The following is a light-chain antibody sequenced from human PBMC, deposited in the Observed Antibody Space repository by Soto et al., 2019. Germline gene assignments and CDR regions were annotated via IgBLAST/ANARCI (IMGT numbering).Light chain of an antibody. V-gene: IGKV4-1*01. Sequence: DIVMTQSPDSLAESLGERGTINCKSSQSVLYSSNNKNYLAWYQQKPGQPPKLLIYWASTRESGVPDRFSGSGSGTDFTLTISSLQAEDVAVYYCQQYYNTRLTFGGGTKVEIK. CDR2: WAS. CDR1: QSVLYSSNNKNY. CDR3: QQYYNTRLT. J-gene: IGKJ4*01.